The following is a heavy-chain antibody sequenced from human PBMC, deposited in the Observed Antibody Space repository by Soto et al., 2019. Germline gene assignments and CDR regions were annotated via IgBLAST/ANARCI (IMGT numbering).Heavy chain of an antibody. CDR3: ARDVEWELVELGLSFSGMDV. D-gene: IGHD1-26*01. CDR1: GYTFTDYS. J-gene: IGHJ6*02. CDR2: ISAYSGHT. V-gene: IGHV1-18*01. Sequence: QVQLVQSGGEVKKPGASVKVSCKASGYTFTDYSISWVRQAPGQGLEWMGWISAYSGHTNYVQHLRGRVSMTTDTPTNTAYMELRSLTSDDTXXYYCARDVEWELVELGLSFSGMDVWGXXXXITVSS.